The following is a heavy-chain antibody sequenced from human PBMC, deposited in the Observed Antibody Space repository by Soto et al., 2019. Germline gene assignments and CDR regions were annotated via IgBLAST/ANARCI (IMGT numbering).Heavy chain of an antibody. D-gene: IGHD2-21*01. V-gene: IGHV3-72*01. CDR1: GFTFSDHF. CDR3: ARVFMADGRDYYFDS. CDR2: IRKKANSYTT. Sequence: GGSLRLSCAASGFTFSDHFMDWVRQAPGKGLEWVGRIRKKANSYTTEYAASVKGRFTISRDDSKNSLYLQMNSLKTEDTAVYYCARVFMADGRDYYFDSWGQGVLVTVSS. J-gene: IGHJ4*02.